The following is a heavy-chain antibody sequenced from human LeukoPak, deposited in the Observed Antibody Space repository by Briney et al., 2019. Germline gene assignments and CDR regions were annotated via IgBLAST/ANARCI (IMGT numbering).Heavy chain of an antibody. J-gene: IGHJ4*02. D-gene: IGHD1-26*01. CDR1: GFTFSNYW. V-gene: IGHV3-7*01. CDR2: MNQDGSEK. CDR3: ARESHATFDY. Sequence: GGSLRLSCVDSGFTFSNYWMSWVRQAPGKGLEWVANMNQDGSEKYYVGSVKGRFTISRDNAKNSLYLQMNSPRAEDTAIYYCARESHATFDYWGQGTLVIVSS.